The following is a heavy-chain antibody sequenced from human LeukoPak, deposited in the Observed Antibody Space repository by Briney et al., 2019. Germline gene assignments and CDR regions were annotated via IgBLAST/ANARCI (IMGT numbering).Heavy chain of an antibody. V-gene: IGHV3-33*01. CDR1: GFTFSSYG. Sequence: QPGGSLRLSCAASGFTFSSYGMHWVRQAPGKGLEWVAVIWYDGSNKYYADSVKGRFTISRDNAKNSLYLQMNSLRAEDTAVYYCARGSGNFWSGGSSFDYWGQGTLVTVSS. D-gene: IGHD3-3*01. CDR2: IWYDGSNK. J-gene: IGHJ4*02. CDR3: ARGSGNFWSGGSSFDY.